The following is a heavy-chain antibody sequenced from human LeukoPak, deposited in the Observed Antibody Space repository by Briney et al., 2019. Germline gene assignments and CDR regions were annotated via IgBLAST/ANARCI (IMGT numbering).Heavy chain of an antibody. V-gene: IGHV1-46*01. J-gene: IGHJ4*02. CDR2: INPSGGST. D-gene: IGHD3-22*01. CDR3: ARDREYYYDSSGSHGY. CDR1: GYTFTHYY. Sequence: ASVKDSCKASGYTFTHYYMHWLRQAPGQRLEWMGIINPSGGSTSYAQKFQGRVTMTRDTSTSTVYMELSSLRSEDTAVYYCARDREYYYDSSGSHGYWGQGTLVTVSS.